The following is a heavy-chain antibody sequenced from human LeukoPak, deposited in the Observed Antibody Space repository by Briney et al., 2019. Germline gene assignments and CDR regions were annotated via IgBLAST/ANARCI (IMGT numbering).Heavy chain of an antibody. J-gene: IGHJ3*02. CDR3: ARPRGHDDAFDI. D-gene: IGHD1-26*01. Sequence: PGGSLGLSCAASGFTFNHYGMTWVRQAPGKGLEWVSYISSSTSYTKYADSVKGRFTISRDNAKNSLYLQMNSLRAEDTAVYYCARPRGHDDAFDIWGQGTMVTVSS. CDR1: GFTFNHYG. CDR2: ISSSTSYT. V-gene: IGHV3-11*06.